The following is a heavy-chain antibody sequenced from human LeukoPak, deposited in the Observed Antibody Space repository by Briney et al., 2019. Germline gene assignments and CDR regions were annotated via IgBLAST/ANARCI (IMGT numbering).Heavy chain of an antibody. CDR2: IYYGGNT. D-gene: IGHD2/OR15-2a*01. V-gene: IGHV4-59*01. Sequence: PSETLSLTCAVYGGSFSGYYWSWIRQSPGKGLEWIGYIYYGGNTNYNPSLKSRVTISVDTKNQFSLKLSSVTAADTAVYYCARVPSTFGSSTWYFDLWGRGTLVSVSS. CDR1: GGSFSGYY. J-gene: IGHJ2*01. CDR3: ARVPSTFGSSTWYFDL.